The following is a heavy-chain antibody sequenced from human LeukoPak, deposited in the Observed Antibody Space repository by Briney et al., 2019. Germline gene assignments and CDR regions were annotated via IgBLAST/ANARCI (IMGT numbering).Heavy chain of an antibody. CDR2: ISYDGSNK. Sequence: GGSLRLSCAASGFTFSSYAMHWVRQAPGKGLEWVAVISYDGSNKCYADSVKGRFTISRDNSKNTLYLQMNSLRAEDTAVYYCARGSEYNSGSYSQAKDWFDPWGQGTLVTVSS. J-gene: IGHJ5*02. CDR1: GFTFSSYA. D-gene: IGHD1-26*01. CDR3: ARGSEYNSGSYSQAKDWFDP. V-gene: IGHV3-30-3*01.